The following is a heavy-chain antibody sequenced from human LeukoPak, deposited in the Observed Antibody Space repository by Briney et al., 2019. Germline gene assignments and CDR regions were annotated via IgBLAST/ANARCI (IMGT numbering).Heavy chain of an antibody. Sequence: GESLKISCEVSGYNIINYWIGWVRQMPGKGLEWMGIIYPGDSGTRYSPSFQGQVTISADKSISTAYLQWSSLKASDTAMYYCARRDSGTYYMDVWGKGTTVTVSS. CDR3: ARRDSGTYYMDV. V-gene: IGHV5-51*01. J-gene: IGHJ6*03. D-gene: IGHD1-1*01. CDR1: GYNIINYW. CDR2: IYPGDSGT.